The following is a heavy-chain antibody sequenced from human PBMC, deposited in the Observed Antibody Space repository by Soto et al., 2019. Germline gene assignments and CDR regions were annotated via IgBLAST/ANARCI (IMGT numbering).Heavy chain of an antibody. CDR3: ARKPAGGWFDP. J-gene: IGHJ5*02. CDR2: ISSSSSYT. CDR1: GFTFSDYY. V-gene: IGHV3-11*06. Sequence: GGSLRLSCAASGFTFSDYYMSWIRQAPGKGLEWVSYISSSSSYTNYADSVKGRFTISRDNAKNSLYLQMNSLRAEDTAVYYCARKPAGGWFDPWGQGTLVTVSS. D-gene: IGHD2-15*01.